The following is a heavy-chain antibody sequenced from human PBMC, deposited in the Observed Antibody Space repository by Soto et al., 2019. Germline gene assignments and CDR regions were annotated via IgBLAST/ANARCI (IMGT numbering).Heavy chain of an antibody. CDR3: ARGIGYSGYFDY. V-gene: IGHV4-34*01. Sequence: SETLSLTCAVYGGSFSGYYWSWIRQPPGKGLEWIGEINHSGSTNYNPSLKSRVTISVDTSKNQFSLKLSSVTAADTAVYYCARGIGYSGYFDYWGQGTLVTVSS. J-gene: IGHJ4*02. CDR2: INHSGST. D-gene: IGHD5-12*01. CDR1: GGSFSGYY.